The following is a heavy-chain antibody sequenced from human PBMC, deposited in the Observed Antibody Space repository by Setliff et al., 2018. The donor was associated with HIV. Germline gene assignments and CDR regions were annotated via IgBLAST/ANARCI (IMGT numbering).Heavy chain of an antibody. D-gene: IGHD6-13*01. J-gene: IGHJ4*02. CDR1: GGSFSSYH. V-gene: IGHV4-4*07. CDR3: ARDTRIAATGTYYFDY. Sequence: SETLSLTCTVSGGSFSSYHWSWIRHPAGKGLEWIGHIFASGSTKYNPSLESRVTMSVDTSRTQFSLKLRSVTAADTAVYYCARDTRIAATGTYYFDYWGQGTLVTVSS. CDR2: IFASGST.